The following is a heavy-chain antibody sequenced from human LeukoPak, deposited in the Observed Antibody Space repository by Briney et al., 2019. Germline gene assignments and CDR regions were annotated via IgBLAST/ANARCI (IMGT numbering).Heavy chain of an antibody. CDR3: ARGRGFDP. V-gene: IGHV4-34*01. Sequence: PSGTLSLTCAVYGGSFSGYYWSWIRQPPGKGLEWIGEINHSGSTNYNPSLNSRVTISVDTSKSQFSLKLSSVTAADTAVYYCARGRGFDPWGQGTLVTVSS. J-gene: IGHJ5*02. CDR1: GGSFSGYY. CDR2: INHSGST.